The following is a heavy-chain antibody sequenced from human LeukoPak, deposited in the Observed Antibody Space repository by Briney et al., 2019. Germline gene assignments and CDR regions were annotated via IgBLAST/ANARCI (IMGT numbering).Heavy chain of an antibody. D-gene: IGHD3-22*01. CDR2: INSGGTTT. CDR1: GFAFSTYT. J-gene: IGHJ4*02. Sequence: GGSLRLSCAACGFAFSTYTMNWARQAPGKGLEWVASINSGGTTTHYADSVKGRFTISRDNAQNVLYLQMNGLRVDDAAVYYCLRGDSRDFWGQGTLVTVSS. CDR3: LRGDSRDF. V-gene: IGHV3-21*06.